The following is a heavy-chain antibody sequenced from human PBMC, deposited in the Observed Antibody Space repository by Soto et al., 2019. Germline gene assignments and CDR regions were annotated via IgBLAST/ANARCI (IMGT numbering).Heavy chain of an antibody. CDR1: GGTFSSYA. CDR3: ARDRITYDFWSGPPYYYYGMDV. V-gene: IGHV1-69*13. D-gene: IGHD3-3*01. Sequence: ASVKVSCKASGGTFSSYASSWVRQAPGQGLEWMRGIIPIFGTANYAQKFQGRVTITADESTSKAYMELSSLRSEDTAVYYCARDRITYDFWSGPPYYYYGMDVWGQGTTVTVSS. J-gene: IGHJ6*02. CDR2: IIPIFGTA.